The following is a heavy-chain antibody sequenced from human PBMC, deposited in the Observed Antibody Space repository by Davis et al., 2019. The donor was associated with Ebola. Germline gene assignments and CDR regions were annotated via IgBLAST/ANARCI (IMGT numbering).Heavy chain of an antibody. CDR3: ARDSGSYYGYFDY. J-gene: IGHJ4*02. V-gene: IGHV3-21*01. D-gene: IGHD1-26*01. CDR1: GFTFSSYS. Sequence: GESLKISCAASGFTFSSYSMDWVRQAPGKGLQWVSSISTSSNHIYYVDSVKGRFTISRDNAKNSLYLQMNSLRAEDTGVYYCARDSGSYYGYFDYWGQGTLVTVSS. CDR2: ISTSSNHI.